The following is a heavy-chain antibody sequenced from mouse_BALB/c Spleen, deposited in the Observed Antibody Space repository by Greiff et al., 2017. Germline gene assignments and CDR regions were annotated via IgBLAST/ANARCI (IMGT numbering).Heavy chain of an antibody. CDR2: INPSNGRT. J-gene: IGHJ3*01. CDR3: AREYYGSSLFAY. D-gene: IGHD1-1*01. V-gene: IGHV1S81*02. Sequence: VQLQQPGAELVKPGASVKLSCKASGYTFTSYWMHWVKQRPGQGLEWIGDINPSNGRTNYNEKFKSKATLTVDKSSSTAYMQLSSLTSEDSAVYYCAREYYGSSLFAYWGQGTLVTVSA. CDR1: GYTFTSYW.